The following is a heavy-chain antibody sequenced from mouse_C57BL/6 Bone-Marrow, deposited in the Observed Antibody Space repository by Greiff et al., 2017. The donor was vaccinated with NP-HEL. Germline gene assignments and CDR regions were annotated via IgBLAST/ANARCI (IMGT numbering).Heavy chain of an antibody. CDR1: GYTFTSYW. J-gene: IGHJ1*03. CDR3: ASGYFDV. V-gene: IGHV1-64*01. CDR2: IHPNSGST. Sequence: QVQLQQPGAELVKPGASVKLSCKASGYTFTSYWMHWVKQRPGQGLEWIGMIHPNSGSTNYNEKFKSKATLTVDNSSSTAYRLLSDLTSEDSAVYYCASGYFDVWGTGTTVTVSS.